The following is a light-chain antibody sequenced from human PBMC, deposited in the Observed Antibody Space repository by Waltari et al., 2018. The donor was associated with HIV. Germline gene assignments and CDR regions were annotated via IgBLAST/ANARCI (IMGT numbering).Light chain of an antibody. CDR2: LAS. CDR1: QSLLHSNGNNY. V-gene: IGKV2-28*01. CDR3: MQGRQTPWT. Sequence: DILMTQSPLSLPVTPGEPSSTSCRSSQSLLHSNGNNYLDWYLQRPGQSPQHLIYLASNRASGVPDRCSGSGSGTNFTLKIGRLAAEDVRVYYCMQGRQTPWTFGQGTKVEIK. J-gene: IGKJ1*01.